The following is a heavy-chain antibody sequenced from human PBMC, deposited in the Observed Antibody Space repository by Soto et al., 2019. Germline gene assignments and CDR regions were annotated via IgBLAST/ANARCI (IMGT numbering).Heavy chain of an antibody. D-gene: IGHD3-22*01. J-gene: IGHJ4*02. CDR3: ARVNEGVYYDSRGYFDY. CDR1: GYKFSSYG. CDR2: ISTFNGKT. V-gene: IGHV1-18*01. Sequence: GASVKVSCKASGYKFSSYGITWVRQAPGQGLGWLGWISTFNGKTIYAQNLQDRVTMTIDASTSAAYLELRSLRSDDTALYYCARVNEGVYYDSRGYFDYWGQGTLVTVSS.